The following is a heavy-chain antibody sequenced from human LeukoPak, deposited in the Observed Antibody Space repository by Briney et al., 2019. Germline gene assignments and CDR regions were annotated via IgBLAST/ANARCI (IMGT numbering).Heavy chain of an antibody. CDR3: ARGGMYSGSYYAPVGFDY. CDR1: GFTFSSYW. D-gene: IGHD1-26*01. CDR2: INSDGSST. J-gene: IGHJ4*02. Sequence: PGGSLRLSCAASGFTFSSYWMHWVRQAPGKGLVWVSRINSDGSSTIYADSVKGRFTISRDNAKNTLYLQMNSLRAEDTAVYYCARGGMYSGSYYAPVGFDYWGQGTLVTVSS. V-gene: IGHV3-74*01.